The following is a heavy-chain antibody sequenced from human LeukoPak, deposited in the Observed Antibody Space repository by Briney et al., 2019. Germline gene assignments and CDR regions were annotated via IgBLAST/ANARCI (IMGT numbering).Heavy chain of an antibody. CDR3: ARDLRYDCWSAYYFDY. J-gene: IGHJ4*02. CDR2: ISTYNGNT. CDR1: GYTSTRDG. Sequence: ASVKVSCKASGYTSTRDGTSWVRQAPGQGLEWMAWISTYNGNTDYAQKVQGRATMTTDTSTSTAYMELRSLRSDDTAVYYCARDLRYDCWSAYYFDYWGQGTLVTVSS. D-gene: IGHD3-3*01. V-gene: IGHV1-18*01.